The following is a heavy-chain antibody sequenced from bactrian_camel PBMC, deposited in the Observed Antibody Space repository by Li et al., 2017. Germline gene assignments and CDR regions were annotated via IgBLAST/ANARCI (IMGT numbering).Heavy chain of an antibody. CDR1: GYTYGGYD. Sequence: VQLVESGGGSVRAGGSLRLSCVVSGYTYGGYDYCMGWFRQAPGKEREGVAVSFFWGGDPKYADSVKGRITITQDNAKTTLYLQMNSLKAEDTAMYYCATRRYCTSISPAAFGNWGQGTQVTVS. CDR2: SFFWGGDP. V-gene: IGHV3S59*01. CDR3: ATRRYCTSISPAAFGN. D-gene: IGHD1*01. J-gene: IGHJ4*01.